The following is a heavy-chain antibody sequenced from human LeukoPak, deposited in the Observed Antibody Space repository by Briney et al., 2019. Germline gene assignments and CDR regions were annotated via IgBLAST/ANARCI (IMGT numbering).Heavy chain of an antibody. CDR1: GGSTSSGGYC. V-gene: IGHV4-31*03. J-gene: IGHJ4*02. Sequence: SQTLSLTCTVSGGSTSSGGYCWSWIRQHPGKGLEWIRYIYYSGSTYYNPSLKSRVTISVDTSKNQFSLKLSSVTAADTAVYYCATGFMTTDYWGQGTLVTVSS. D-gene: IGHD4-17*01. CDR2: IYYSGST. CDR3: ATGFMTTDY.